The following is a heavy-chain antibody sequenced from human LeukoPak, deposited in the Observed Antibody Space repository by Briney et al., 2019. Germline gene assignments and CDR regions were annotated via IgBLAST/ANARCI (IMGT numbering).Heavy chain of an antibody. Sequence: ASVTVSCKASGYRLNYYGISWVRQAPGHGLEWTGWINAYTGNTNYAQKHQGRVTMTTDTATSTAYMELRSLRSDDTAVYYCARAHPEYYDSSGYNPLDFWGEGALVTVSS. D-gene: IGHD3-22*01. CDR1: GYRLNYYG. V-gene: IGHV1-18*01. CDR3: ARAHPEYYDSSGYNPLDF. CDR2: INAYTGNT. J-gene: IGHJ4*02.